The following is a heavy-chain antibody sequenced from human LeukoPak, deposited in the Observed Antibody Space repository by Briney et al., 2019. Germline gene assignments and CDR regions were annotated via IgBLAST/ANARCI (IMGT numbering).Heavy chain of an antibody. CDR3: AKASYYYGSGTYYYYYYMDV. D-gene: IGHD3-10*01. Sequence: PGGTLRLSCAASGFTFSSYGMSWVRQAPGKGLEWVSAISGSGGSTYYADSVKGRFTISRDNSKNTLYLQMNSLRAEDTAVYYCAKASYYYGSGTYYYYYYMDVWGKGTTVTISS. CDR2: ISGSGGST. J-gene: IGHJ6*03. V-gene: IGHV3-23*01. CDR1: GFTFSSYG.